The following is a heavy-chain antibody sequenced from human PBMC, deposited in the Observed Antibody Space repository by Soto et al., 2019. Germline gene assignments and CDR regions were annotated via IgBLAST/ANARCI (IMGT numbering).Heavy chain of an antibody. J-gene: IGHJ4*02. Sequence: PGGSLRLSCAASGFTFSSYAMSWVRQAPGKGLEWVSAISGSGGSTYYADSVKGRFTISRDNSKNTLYLQMNSLRAEDTAVYYCAKVTLVATAVPIDYWGQGTLVTVSS. CDR1: GFTFSSYA. CDR3: AKVTLVATAVPIDY. V-gene: IGHV3-23*01. D-gene: IGHD5-12*01. CDR2: ISGSGGST.